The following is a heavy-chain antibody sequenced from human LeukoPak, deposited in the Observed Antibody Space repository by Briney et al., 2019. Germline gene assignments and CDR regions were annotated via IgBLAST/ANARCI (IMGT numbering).Heavy chain of an antibody. J-gene: IGHJ4*02. D-gene: IGHD3-22*01. CDR1: GGSISSSSYY. CDR3: ARAYDSSGYYYPLFDY. Sequence: PSETLSLTCTVSGGSISSSSYYWGWIRQPPGKGLEWLGSIYYSGSTYYNPSLKSRVTISVDTSKNQFSLKLSSVTAADTAVYYCARAYDSSGYYYPLFDYWGQGTLVTVS. CDR2: IYYSGST. V-gene: IGHV4-39*01.